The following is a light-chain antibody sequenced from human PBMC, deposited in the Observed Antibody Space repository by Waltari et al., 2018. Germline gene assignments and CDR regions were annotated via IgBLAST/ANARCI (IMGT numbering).Light chain of an antibody. Sequence: QSALTQPASVSGSPGQSITISCTGTSTHVWNYKRDSWYQQHPGKAPKLVIYAVSKRPSGVSDRFSGSKSGDMASLTISGLQPEDEAEYFCSSYAGSSKGVFGGGTKVTVL. CDR3: SSYAGSSKGV. CDR2: AVS. J-gene: IGLJ2*01. V-gene: IGLV2-23*02. CDR1: STHVWNYKR.